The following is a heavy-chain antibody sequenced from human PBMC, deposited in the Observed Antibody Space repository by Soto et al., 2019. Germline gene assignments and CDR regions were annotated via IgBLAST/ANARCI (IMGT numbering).Heavy chain of an antibody. CDR1: GGTFSSYA. V-gene: IGHV1-69*01. J-gene: IGHJ6*02. CDR3: ARHIRGYSGYDYEGDYYSYGMDV. D-gene: IGHD5-12*01. Sequence: QVQLVQSGAEVKKPGSSVKVSCKASGGTFSSYAISWVRQAPGQGLEGMGGIIPIFGTANYAQKFQGRVTITADESTSTAYMELSSLRSEDTAVYYCARHIRGYSGYDYEGDYYSYGMDVWGQGTTVTVSS. CDR2: IIPIFGTA.